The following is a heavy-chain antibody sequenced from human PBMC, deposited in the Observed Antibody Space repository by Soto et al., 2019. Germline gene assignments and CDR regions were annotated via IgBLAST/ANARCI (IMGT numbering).Heavy chain of an antibody. CDR3: ARAGYCGPGCYYYFDY. V-gene: IGHV3-7*01. D-gene: IGHD2-21*02. CDR2: IKPDGSAT. CDR1: GFTFGSYW. J-gene: IGHJ4*02. Sequence: EVQLVESGGGLVQPGGSLRLSCAFSGFTFGSYWMNWVRLIPGKGLEWVAYIKPDGSATYYVDSVKGRFTISRDNAKNSLYLQMNSLRVEDTSVYYCARAGYCGPGCYYYFDYWGQGTLVTVSS.